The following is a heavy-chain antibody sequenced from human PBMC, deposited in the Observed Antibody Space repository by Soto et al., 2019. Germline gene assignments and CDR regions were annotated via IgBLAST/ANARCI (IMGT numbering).Heavy chain of an antibody. D-gene: IGHD2-15*01. CDR3: AKDIASNIVAVVAAPLYYYGMEV. CDR2: ISGSGGST. Sequence: PGGSLRLSCSASGFTFSSYAMSWVRQAPGKGLEWVSAISGSGGSTYYADSVKGRFTISRDNSKNTLYLQMNSLRAEDTAVYYCAKDIASNIVAVVAAPLYYYGMEVWGQGTTVTVSS. J-gene: IGHJ6*02. CDR1: GFTFSSYA. V-gene: IGHV3-23*01.